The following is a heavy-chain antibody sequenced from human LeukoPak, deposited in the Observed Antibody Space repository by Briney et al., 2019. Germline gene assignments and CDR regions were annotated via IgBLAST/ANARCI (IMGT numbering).Heavy chain of an antibody. V-gene: IGHV4-4*07. Sequence: SETLSLTCTVSGGSISSYYWSWIRQPAGKGLEWIGRIYTSGSTNYNPSLKSRVTMSVDTSKNLLSLKLSSVTAADTAVYYCARDSPSNYYDSSGLPQNPANWFDPWGQGTLVTVSS. D-gene: IGHD3-22*01. CDR1: GGSISSYY. CDR3: ARDSPSNYYDSSGLPQNPANWFDP. J-gene: IGHJ5*02. CDR2: IYTSGST.